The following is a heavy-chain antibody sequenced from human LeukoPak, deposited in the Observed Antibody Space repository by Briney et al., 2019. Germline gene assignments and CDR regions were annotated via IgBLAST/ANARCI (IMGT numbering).Heavy chain of an antibody. V-gene: IGHV3-23*01. J-gene: IGHJ4*02. Sequence: GGSLRLSCAVSGFTFSSYAMSWVRQAPGKGLEWVSAISCSGGSTYYADSVKGRFTISRDNSKHTLSLQMNTLRAEDTAVYYCAKDPGPTYYDFWSGYIDYWGQGTLVTVSS. CDR1: GFTFSSYA. D-gene: IGHD3-3*01. CDR2: ISCSGGST. CDR3: AKDPGPTYYDFWSGYIDY.